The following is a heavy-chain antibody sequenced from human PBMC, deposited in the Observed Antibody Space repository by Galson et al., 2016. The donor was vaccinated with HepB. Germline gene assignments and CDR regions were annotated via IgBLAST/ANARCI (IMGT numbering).Heavy chain of an antibody. J-gene: IGHJ6*02. CDR3: VRDGEWFPGMGDV. V-gene: IGHV3-48*02. Sequence: SLRLSCAASGLAFSNYNMNWVRQAPGKGLEWLSYISTSGTTIYYADSVKGRFTISRDNARTSLYLQMNSLRDEDTAVYYCVRDGEWFPGMGDVWGQGTTVTVSS. CDR1: GLAFSNYN. D-gene: IGHD3-3*01. CDR2: ISTSGTTI.